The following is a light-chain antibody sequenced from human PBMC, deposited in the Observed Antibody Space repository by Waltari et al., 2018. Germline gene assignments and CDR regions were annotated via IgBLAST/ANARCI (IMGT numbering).Light chain of an antibody. V-gene: IGKV3-20*01. CDR2: GAS. J-gene: IGKJ1*01. CDR3: QHYLRLPAT. CDR1: QSVTRT. Sequence: EIVLTQSPGTLSLSPGERATLSCRASQSVTRTLAWYQQKPGQAPRLLIYGASNRATGIPDRFSGSGSGKDFSLTISRLEPEDFAVYYGQHYLRLPATFGQGTKVEIK.